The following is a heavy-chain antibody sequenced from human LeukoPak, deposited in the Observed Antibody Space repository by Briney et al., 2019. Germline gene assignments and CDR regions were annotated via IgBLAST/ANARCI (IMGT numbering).Heavy chain of an antibody. CDR3: AGGPLNYGDYPYADY. Sequence: GASVKVSCKASGYTFTSDGISWGRQAPGHGLEWMGWITAYNGNTNYAQKLQGRVTMTTDTSTSTAYMELRSLRSDDTAVYYCAGGPLNYGDYPYADYWGQGTLVTVSS. V-gene: IGHV1-18*04. D-gene: IGHD4-17*01. J-gene: IGHJ4*02. CDR2: ITAYNGNT. CDR1: GYTFTSDG.